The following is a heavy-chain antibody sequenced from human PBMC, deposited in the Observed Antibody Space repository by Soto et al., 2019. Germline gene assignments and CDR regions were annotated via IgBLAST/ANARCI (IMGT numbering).Heavy chain of an antibody. CDR1: GFTFSTYS. V-gene: IGHV3-48*01. CDR3: TRSAYMDV. Sequence: GSLRLSCAASGFTFSTYSRNWVRQAPGKGLEWVSYISSGSSTIYYADSVKGRFTISRDNAKNSLYLQMDSLRAEDTAVYYATRSAYMDVWGTGTTVTVS. J-gene: IGHJ6*03. CDR2: ISSGSSTI. D-gene: IGHD2-2*01.